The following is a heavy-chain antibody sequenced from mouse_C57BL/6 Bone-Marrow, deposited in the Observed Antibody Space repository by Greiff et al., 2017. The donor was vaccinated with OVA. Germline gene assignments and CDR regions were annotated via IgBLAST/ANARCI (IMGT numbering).Heavy chain of an antibody. CDR3: ARKDWVFAY. Sequence: EVKLMESGPGLVKPSQSLSLTCSVTGYSITSGYYWNWIRQFPGNKLEWMGYISYDGSNNYNPSLKNRISITRDTSKNQFFLKLNSVTTEDTATYYCARKDWVFAYWGQGTLVTVSA. CDR1: GYSITSGYY. D-gene: IGHD4-1*01. J-gene: IGHJ3*01. CDR2: ISYDGSN. V-gene: IGHV3-6*01.